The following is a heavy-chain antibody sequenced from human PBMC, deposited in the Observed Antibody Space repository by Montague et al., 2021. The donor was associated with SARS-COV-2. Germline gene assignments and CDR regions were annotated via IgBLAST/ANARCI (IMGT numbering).Heavy chain of an antibody. J-gene: IGHJ6*02. V-gene: IGHV2-70*01. CDR1: GFSLSTSGMC. D-gene: IGHD5-18*01. Sequence: PALVKPTQTLTLTCTFSGFSLSTSGMCVSWIRQPPGKALEWLALIDWDDDEYYSTSLKTRLTISKDTSKNQVVLTMTNMDPVDTATYYCARIQAELWPNYYSYGMDVWGQGTTVTVSS. CDR3: ARIQAELWPNYYSYGMDV. CDR2: IDWDDDE.